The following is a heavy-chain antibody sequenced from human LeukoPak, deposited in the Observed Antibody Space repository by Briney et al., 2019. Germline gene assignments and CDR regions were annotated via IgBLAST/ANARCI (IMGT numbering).Heavy chain of an antibody. CDR3: AKKAQYNGNYPLDY. Sequence: GGSLRLSCAASGFTFSSYTMHWIRQAPGKGLEWVSSISGSNSYIFYADSVKGRFTVSRDNAKDSLYLQMNSLRAEDTALYFCAKKAQYNGNYPLDYWGQGTLVTVSS. J-gene: IGHJ4*02. V-gene: IGHV3-21*04. CDR2: ISGSNSYI. D-gene: IGHD1-26*01. CDR1: GFTFSSYT.